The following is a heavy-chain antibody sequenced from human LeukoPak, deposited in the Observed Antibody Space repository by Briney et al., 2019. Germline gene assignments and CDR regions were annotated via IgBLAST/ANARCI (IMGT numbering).Heavy chain of an antibody. Sequence: GASEKVSCKASGGTFSSYAISWVRQAPGQGLEWMGGIIPIFGTANYAQKFQGRVTITADESTSTAYMEPSSLRSEDTAVYYCARASSGYDYVFDYWGQGTLVAVSS. V-gene: IGHV1-69*13. J-gene: IGHJ4*02. CDR1: GGTFSSYA. CDR2: IIPIFGTA. D-gene: IGHD5-12*01. CDR3: ARASSGYDYVFDY.